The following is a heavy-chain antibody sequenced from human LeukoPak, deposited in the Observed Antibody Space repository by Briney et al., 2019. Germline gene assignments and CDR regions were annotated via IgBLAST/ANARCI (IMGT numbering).Heavy chain of an antibody. CDR3: ARVKVVVPAAGGFDP. CDR1: GGTFSSYA. Sequence: SVKVSCKASGGTFSSYAISWVRQAPGQGLEWMEGIIPIFGTANYAQKFQGRVTITADESTSTAYMELSSLRSEDTAVYYCARVKVVVPAAGGFDPWGQGTLVTVSS. CDR2: IIPIFGTA. D-gene: IGHD2-2*01. J-gene: IGHJ5*02. V-gene: IGHV1-69*13.